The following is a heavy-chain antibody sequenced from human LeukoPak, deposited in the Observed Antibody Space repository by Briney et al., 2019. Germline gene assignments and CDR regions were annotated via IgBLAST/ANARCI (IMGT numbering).Heavy chain of an antibody. CDR2: ISYDGSNK. D-gene: IGHD6-6*01. CDR3: AREEYSSSSRAFDI. V-gene: IGHV3-30-3*01. J-gene: IGHJ3*02. CDR1: GFTFSSYA. Sequence: GRSLRLSCAACGFTFSSYAMHLVRQAPGKGLEWVAVISYDGSNKYYADSVKGRFTISRDNSKNTLYLQMNSLRAEDTAVYYCAREEYSSSSRAFDIWGQGTMVTVSS.